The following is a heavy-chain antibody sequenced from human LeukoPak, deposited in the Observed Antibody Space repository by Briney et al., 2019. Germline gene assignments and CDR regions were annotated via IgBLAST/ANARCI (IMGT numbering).Heavy chain of an antibody. V-gene: IGHV3-30*02. Sequence: GGSLRLSCAASGFTFSSYGMHWVRQAPGKGLEWVAFIRYDGSNKYYADSVEGRFTISRDNSKNTLYLQMNSLRAEDTAVYYCAKDLFYYDSSGSLPFDYWGQGTLVTVSS. D-gene: IGHD3-22*01. CDR2: IRYDGSNK. J-gene: IGHJ4*02. CDR1: GFTFSSYG. CDR3: AKDLFYYDSSGSLPFDY.